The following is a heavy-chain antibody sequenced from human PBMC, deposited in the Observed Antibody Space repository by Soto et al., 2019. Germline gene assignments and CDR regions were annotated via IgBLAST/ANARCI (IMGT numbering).Heavy chain of an antibody. V-gene: IGHV3-23*01. CDR1: GFTFRTSA. D-gene: IGHD6-6*01. Sequence: GGSLRLSCASSGFTFRTSALTWVRQAPGKGLEWVSSIFGGGDAYYADSVKGRFAMSRDNSKNTVYLQMGTLSAEDTAIYYCATGTIPGAGRYWGQGTLVTVSS. CDR2: IFGGGDA. J-gene: IGHJ4*02. CDR3: ATGTIPGAGRY.